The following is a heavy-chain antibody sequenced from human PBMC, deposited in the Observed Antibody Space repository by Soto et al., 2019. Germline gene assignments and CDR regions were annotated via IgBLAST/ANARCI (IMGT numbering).Heavy chain of an antibody. Sequence: SETLSLTCTVSGGSISSSSYYWGWIRQPPGKGLEWIGSIYYSGSTYYNPSLKSRVTISVDTSKNQFSLKLSPVTAADTAVYYCARHWGTNYYYGMDVWGQGTTVTVSS. CDR1: GGSISSSSYY. V-gene: IGHV4-39*01. D-gene: IGHD2-2*01. CDR3: ARHWGTNYYYGMDV. CDR2: IYYSGST. J-gene: IGHJ6*02.